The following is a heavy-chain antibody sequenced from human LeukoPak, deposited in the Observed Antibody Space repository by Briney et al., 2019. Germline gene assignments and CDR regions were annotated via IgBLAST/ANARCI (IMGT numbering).Heavy chain of an antibody. CDR2: ISSGGDNT. D-gene: IGHD4-17*01. J-gene: IGHJ5*02. Sequence: GGSLRLSCSASGFIFSNYGMYWVRQAPGKGLEFVSAISSGGDNTFYADSVKGRFTISRDNSKNTLYLQTSSLRGEDTAVYYCARATVTRWFDPWGQGTLVTVSS. V-gene: IGHV3-64D*06. CDR3: ARATVTRWFDP. CDR1: GFIFSNYG.